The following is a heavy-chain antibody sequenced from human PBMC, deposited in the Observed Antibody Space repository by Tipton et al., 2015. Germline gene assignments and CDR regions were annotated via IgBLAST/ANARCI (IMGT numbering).Heavy chain of an antibody. CDR3: GREDRGFSSGDY. D-gene: IGHD6-19*01. CDR2: INWNTYFI. J-gene: IGHJ4*02. CDR1: GFSLSDYS. V-gene: IGHV3-21*01. Sequence: SLRLSCVASGFSLSDYSMNWIRQAPGKGLEWVASINWNTYFIYHADSVKGRFTISRDDAKNSLYLQMNSLRDEDTAVYYCGREDRGFSSGDYWGQGTLVTVSS.